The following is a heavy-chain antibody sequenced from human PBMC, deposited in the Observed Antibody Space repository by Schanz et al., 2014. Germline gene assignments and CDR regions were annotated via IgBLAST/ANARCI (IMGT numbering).Heavy chain of an antibody. V-gene: IGHV1-46*01. CDR1: GYSFTTYF. CDR2: ISPSSGGT. J-gene: IGHJ2*01. D-gene: IGHD6-6*01. CDR3: ARAGQDFEYSSLSPIWYFDL. Sequence: QVHLMQSGAEAKKPGASVKVSCKAFGYSFTTYFIHWVRLAPGQGLEWMGRISPSSGGTNYAQKLQGRVTMTADTSTSTAYMELRSLRSDDTAVYYCARAGQDFEYSSLSPIWYFDLWGRGTLVTVSS.